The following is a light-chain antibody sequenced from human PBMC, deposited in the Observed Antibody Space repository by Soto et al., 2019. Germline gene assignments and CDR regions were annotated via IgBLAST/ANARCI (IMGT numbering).Light chain of an antibody. J-gene: IGKJ4*01. Sequence: EIVLTQSPATLSLSPGERATLSCRASQSVGTYLGWYQQKPGQAPRLLIYDASNRATGIRVRFSGSGSGKDFTLSVSGLEPEDFAVYYCQQRTNWPPLTFGGGTKVEMK. CDR2: DAS. CDR1: QSVGTY. V-gene: IGKV3-11*01. CDR3: QQRTNWPPLT.